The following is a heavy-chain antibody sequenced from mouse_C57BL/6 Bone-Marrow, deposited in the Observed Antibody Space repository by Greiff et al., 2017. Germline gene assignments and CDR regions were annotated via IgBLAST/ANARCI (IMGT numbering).Heavy chain of an antibody. CDR3: ARPKLRLLFAY. CDR2: ISSGSSTI. D-gene: IGHD3-2*02. Sequence: EVQLVESGGGLVKPGGSLKLSCAASGFTFSDYGMHWVRQAPEKGLELVAYISSGSSTIYYADTVKGRFTISRDNAKNTLFLQMTSLRSEDTAMYYCARPKLRLLFAYWGQGTLVTVSA. V-gene: IGHV5-17*01. J-gene: IGHJ3*01. CDR1: GFTFSDYG.